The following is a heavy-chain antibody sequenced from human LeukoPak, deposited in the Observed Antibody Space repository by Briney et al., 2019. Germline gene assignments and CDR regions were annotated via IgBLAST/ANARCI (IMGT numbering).Heavy chain of an antibody. CDR2: INGDGRSI. CDR1: GFTFSNFW. V-gene: IGHV3-74*01. J-gene: IGHJ6*03. Sequence: GGSLRLSCAASGFTFSNFWMHWVRQAPGKGLVWVSRINGDGRSISYADSVKGRFTISRDNAKNTLYLQMNSLRAEDTAVYYCARDYDGGYMDVWGKGTTVTVSS. CDR3: ARDYDGGYMDV. D-gene: IGHD3-3*01.